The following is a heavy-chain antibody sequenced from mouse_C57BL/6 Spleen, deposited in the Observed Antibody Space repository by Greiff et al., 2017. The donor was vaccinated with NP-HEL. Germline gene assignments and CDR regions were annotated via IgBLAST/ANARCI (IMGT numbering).Heavy chain of an antibody. CDR1: GFSLTSYG. D-gene: IGHD2-3*01. V-gene: IGHV2-6*03. CDR3: ARAPDGYYENYYAMDY. J-gene: IGHJ4*01. Sequence: VKLVESGPGLVAPSQSLSITCTVSGFSLTSYGVHWVRQPPGKGLEWLVVIWSDGSTTYNSALKSRLSISKDNSKSQVFLKMNSLQTDDTAMYYCARAPDGYYENYYAMDYWGQGTSVTVSS. CDR2: IWSDGST.